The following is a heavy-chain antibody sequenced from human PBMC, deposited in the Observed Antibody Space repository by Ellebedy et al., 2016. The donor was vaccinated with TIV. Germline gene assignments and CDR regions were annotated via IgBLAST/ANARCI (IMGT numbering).Heavy chain of an antibody. CDR3: VRGFRPLRLLLADY. CDR2: MNPDSGNT. CDR1: GYTFTSYD. Sequence: ASVKVSCXASGYTFTSYDISWVRQATGQGLEWMGWMNPDSGNTASAQKFQGRVTMTWNTSIRTAYMELSSLTSEDTAVYYCVRGFRPLRLLLADYWGQGTLVTVSS. D-gene: IGHD2-21*01. J-gene: IGHJ4*02. V-gene: IGHV1-8*01.